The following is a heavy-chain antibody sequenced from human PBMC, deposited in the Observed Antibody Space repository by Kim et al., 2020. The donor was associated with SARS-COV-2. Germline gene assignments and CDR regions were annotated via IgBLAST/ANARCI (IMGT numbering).Heavy chain of an antibody. V-gene: IGHV3-23*01. D-gene: IGHD2-2*01. J-gene: IGHJ4*02. Sequence: GGSLRLSCAASGFTFNNYAMSWVRQAPGKGLEWVSAISGSGGSTYYADSVKGRFTISRDNSKNTLYLQMNSLRAEDTAVYYCAKDLGFPAIYCSSPSCYPDYWGRGTLVTVSS. CDR3: AKDLGFPAIYCSSPSCYPDY. CDR1: GFTFNNYA. CDR2: ISGSGGST.